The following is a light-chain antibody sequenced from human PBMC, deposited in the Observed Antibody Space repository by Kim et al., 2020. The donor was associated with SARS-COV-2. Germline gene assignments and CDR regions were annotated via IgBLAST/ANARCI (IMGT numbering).Light chain of an antibody. CDR3: LQHNTYPRT. CDR2: AAS. V-gene: IGKV1-17*03. CDR1: QDINIY. J-gene: IGKJ1*01. Sequence: ASVGDRVTIPCRASQDINIYLAWFQQKPGEVPKRLIYAASSLQHGVPSRFSGSGSGTEFSLTISSLQPEDFGTYYCLQHNTYPRTFGQGTKVDIK.